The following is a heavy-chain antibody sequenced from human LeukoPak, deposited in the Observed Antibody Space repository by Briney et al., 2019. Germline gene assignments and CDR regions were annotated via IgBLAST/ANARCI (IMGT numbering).Heavy chain of an antibody. CDR1: GGSISSSSYY. CDR3: ARHSDDYGNYWFDP. D-gene: IGHD4-11*01. J-gene: IGHJ5*02. CDR2: IYYSGST. V-gene: IGHV4-39*01. Sequence: SETLSLTCTVSGGSISSSSYYWGWIRQPPGKGLEWIGSIYYSGSTYYSPSLKSRVTISVDTSKNQFSLKLSSVTAADTAVYYCARHSDDYGNYWFDPWGQGTLVTVSS.